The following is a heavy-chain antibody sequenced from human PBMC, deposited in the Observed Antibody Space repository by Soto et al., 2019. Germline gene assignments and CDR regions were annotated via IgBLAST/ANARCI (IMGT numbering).Heavy chain of an antibody. CDR1: GFTFSDYY. D-gene: IGHD3-22*01. CDR3: ARLGTTYYYDSSGYSHYFDY. J-gene: IGHJ4*02. V-gene: IGHV3-11*06. Sequence: PGGSLRLSCAASGFTFSDYYMSWIRQAPGKGLEWVSYIGSSSSYTNNADSGKGRYTISRDNAKNSLSLQMYSLRAEDTAVYYCARLGTTYYYDSSGYSHYFDYWGQGTLVTVSS. CDR2: IGSSSSYT.